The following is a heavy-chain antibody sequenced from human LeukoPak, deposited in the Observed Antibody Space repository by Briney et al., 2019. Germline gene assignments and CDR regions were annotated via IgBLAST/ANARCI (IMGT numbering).Heavy chain of an antibody. CDR3: ARREGIAVAPFDY. Sequence: SETLSLTCTVSGGSISSSSYYWGWIRQPPGKGLEWIGSIYYSGCTYYNPSLKIRVTISVDTSKNQFSLKLSSVTAADTAVHYCARREGIAVAPFDYWGQGTLVTVSS. CDR1: GGSISSSSYY. D-gene: IGHD6-19*01. J-gene: IGHJ4*02. CDR2: IYYSGCT. V-gene: IGHV4-39*01.